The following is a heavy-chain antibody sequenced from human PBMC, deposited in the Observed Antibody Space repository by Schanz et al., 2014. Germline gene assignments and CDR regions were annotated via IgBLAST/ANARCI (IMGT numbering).Heavy chain of an antibody. CDR1: GFSFSDYF. Sequence: QVHLLESGGGLVEPGGSLRLSCAASGFSFSDYFMAWIRQPPGRGLEWVSYIGNGGVTIYYADSVKGRFTISRDNTKNSLFLQLNSLRAEDTAVYYCAKGRFGELSAFDIWGQGTMVTVSS. J-gene: IGHJ3*02. CDR2: IGNGGVTI. CDR3: AKGRFGELSAFDI. D-gene: IGHD3-10*01. V-gene: IGHV3-11*01.